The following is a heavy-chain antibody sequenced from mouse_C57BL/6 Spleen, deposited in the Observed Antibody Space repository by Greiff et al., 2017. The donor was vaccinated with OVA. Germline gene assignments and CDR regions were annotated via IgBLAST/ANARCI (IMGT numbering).Heavy chain of an antibody. Sequence: VQLQQSGPGLVKPSQSLSLTCSVTGYSITSGYYWNWIRQFPGNKLEWMGYISYDGSNNYNPSLKNRISITRDTSKNQFFLKLNSVTTEDTATYYCASNSNYAMDYWGQGTSVTVSS. CDR1: GYSITSGYY. CDR3: ASNSNYAMDY. J-gene: IGHJ4*01. D-gene: IGHD2-5*01. CDR2: ISYDGSN. V-gene: IGHV3-6*01.